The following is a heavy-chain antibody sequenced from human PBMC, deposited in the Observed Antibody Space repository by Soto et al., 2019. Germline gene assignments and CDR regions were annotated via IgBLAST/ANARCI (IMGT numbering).Heavy chain of an antibody. D-gene: IGHD2-8*01. Sequence: QVQLQESGPGLVKPSQTLSLTCPVSGGSISSADYYWTWIRQPPGKGLEWIGYIYYSGSTYYNPSLKSRVTISIDTSKNQFSLKLSSVTAADTAAYYCARAMVYANYGMDVWGQGTTVTVSS. J-gene: IGHJ6*02. V-gene: IGHV4-30-4*01. CDR1: GGSISSADYY. CDR3: ARAMVYANYGMDV. CDR2: IYYSGST.